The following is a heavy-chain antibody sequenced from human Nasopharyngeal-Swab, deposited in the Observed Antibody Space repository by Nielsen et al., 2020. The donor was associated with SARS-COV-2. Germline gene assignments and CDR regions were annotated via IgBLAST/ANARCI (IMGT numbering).Heavy chain of an antibody. Sequence: WMRQPPGKGLEWIGNIYYSGSTNYNPSLKSRVTISVDTSKNQFSLKLSSVTAADTAVYYCARVVVWGSSWSEVSRVDYWGQGTLVTVSS. V-gene: IGHV4-59*01. D-gene: IGHD6-13*01. CDR3: ARVVVWGSSWSEVSRVDY. CDR2: IYYSGST. J-gene: IGHJ4*02.